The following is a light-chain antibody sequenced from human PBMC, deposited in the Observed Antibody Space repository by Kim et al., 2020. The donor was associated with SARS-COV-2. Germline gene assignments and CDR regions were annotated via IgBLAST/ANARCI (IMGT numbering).Light chain of an antibody. V-gene: IGLV2-14*03. CDR3: TSYTGANTVV. CDR1: SSLVGNYNY. Sequence: GQSITISCTGTSSLVGNYNYVSWYQQHPDKAPKLIIYDVSYRPSGVSTRFSGSKSGNTASLTISGLQAVDEADYYCTSYTGANTVVFGGGTQLTVL. CDR2: DVS. J-gene: IGLJ2*01.